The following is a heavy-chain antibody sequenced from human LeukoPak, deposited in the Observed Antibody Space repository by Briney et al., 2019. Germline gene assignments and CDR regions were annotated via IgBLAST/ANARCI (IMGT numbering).Heavy chain of an antibody. CDR1: GYSISSGYY. CDR3: ARGRRVPPDWFDP. D-gene: IGHD5/OR15-5a*01. J-gene: IGHJ5*02. Sequence: SETLSLTCTVSGYSISSGYYWGWIRQPPGKGLEWIGSIYHSGSTYYNPSLKSRVTISVDTSKNQFSLKLSSVTAADTAVYYCARGRRVPPDWFDPWGQGTLVTVSS. CDR2: IYHSGST. V-gene: IGHV4-38-2*02.